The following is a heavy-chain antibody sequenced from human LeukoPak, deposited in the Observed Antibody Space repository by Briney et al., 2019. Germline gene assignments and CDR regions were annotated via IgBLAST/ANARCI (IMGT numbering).Heavy chain of an antibody. Sequence: SVKVSCKASGGTFSSYAISWVRQAPGQGLEWMGGIIPIFGTANYAQKFQGRVTIAADESTSTAYMELSSLRSEDTAVYYCARERNPYGSGSYQWFDPWGQGTLVTVSS. D-gene: IGHD3-10*01. CDR2: IIPIFGTA. CDR1: GGTFSSYA. CDR3: ARERNPYGSGSYQWFDP. J-gene: IGHJ5*02. V-gene: IGHV1-69*01.